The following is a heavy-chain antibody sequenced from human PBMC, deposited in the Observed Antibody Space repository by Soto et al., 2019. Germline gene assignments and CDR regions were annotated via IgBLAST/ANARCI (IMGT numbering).Heavy chain of an antibody. V-gene: IGHV4-4*07. Sequence: SETLSLTCTVSGGSISSYYWSWIRQPAGKGLEWIGRIYTSGSTNYNPSLKSRVTMSVDTSKNQFSLKLSSVTAADTAVYYCARDLLGYSSVGDSYGYNWGQGTLVTVSS. CDR1: GGSISSYY. CDR3: ARDLLGYSSVGDSYGYN. D-gene: IGHD5-18*01. J-gene: IGHJ4*02. CDR2: IYTSGST.